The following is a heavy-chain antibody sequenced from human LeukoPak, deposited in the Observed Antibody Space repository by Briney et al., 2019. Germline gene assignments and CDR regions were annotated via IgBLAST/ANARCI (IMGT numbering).Heavy chain of an antibody. CDR2: INTNGTDT. D-gene: IGHD2-8*01. V-gene: IGHV3-74*01. CDR3: ARGYCTNGVCFYLDY. Sequence: GGSLRLSCAASGFTFSSYWMSWVRQVPGKGLVWVSRINTNGTDTDYADSVKGRFTISRDHASNTLYLQMNSLRDEDAAVYYCARGYCTNGVCFYLDYWGQGTLVTVSS. J-gene: IGHJ4*02. CDR1: GFTFSSYW.